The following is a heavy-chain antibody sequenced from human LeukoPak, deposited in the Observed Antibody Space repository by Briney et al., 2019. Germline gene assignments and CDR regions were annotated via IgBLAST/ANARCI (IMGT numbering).Heavy chain of an antibody. V-gene: IGHV4-39*07. Sequence: SETLSLTCTVSGGSIDNSIYYWGWIRQSPEKGLEWIGSIYYTGTTNYNPSLESRVTISVDASNNQVSLTLNSVTAADTAVYFCARGGFYGHPFDFGGQGTLVTVSS. CDR3: ARGGFYGHPFDF. J-gene: IGHJ4*02. D-gene: IGHD3-10*01. CDR1: GGSIDNSIYY. CDR2: IYYTGTT.